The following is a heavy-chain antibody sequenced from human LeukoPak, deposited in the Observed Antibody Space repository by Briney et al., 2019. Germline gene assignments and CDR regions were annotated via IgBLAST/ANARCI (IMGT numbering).Heavy chain of an antibody. CDR2: ISGSGGST. CDR1: GFTFSSYA. J-gene: IGHJ3*02. D-gene: IGHD3-10*02. CDR3: AKCSANYYNDAFDI. Sequence: GGSLRLSCAASGFTFSSYAMSWVRQAPGKGLEWVSAISGSGGSTYYADSVKGRFTISRDNPENTLYLHMNSLRAEDTAIYYCAKCSANYYNDAFDIWGQGTMVTVSS. V-gene: IGHV3-23*01.